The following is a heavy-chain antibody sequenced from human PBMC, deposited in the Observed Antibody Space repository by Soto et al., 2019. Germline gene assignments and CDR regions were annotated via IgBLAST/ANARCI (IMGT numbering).Heavy chain of an antibody. J-gene: IGHJ4*02. CDR1: GFTFSSYA. CDR2: ISGSGGST. Sequence: EVQLLESGGGLEQPGGSLRLSCAASGFTFSSYAMTWVRQAPWKGLDWVSTISGSGGSTYYADSVKGRFNISRDNSKNTRYLQMNRLRAEDTAIYYCARQDTSMHSYQDSWGQGTLLTVSS. CDR3: ARQDTSMHSYQDS. D-gene: IGHD5-18*01. V-gene: IGHV3-23*01.